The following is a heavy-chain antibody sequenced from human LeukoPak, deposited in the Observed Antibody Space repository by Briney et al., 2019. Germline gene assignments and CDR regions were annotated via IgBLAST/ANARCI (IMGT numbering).Heavy chain of an antibody. V-gene: IGHV3-30*18. Sequence: PGGSLRLSCAASRFTFSSYGMHWVRQAPGKGLEWVAVISYDGSNKYYADSVKGRFTISRDNSKNTLYLQMNSLRAEDTAVYHCAKDRGYCSGGSCLYFDYWGQGTLVTVSS. J-gene: IGHJ4*02. CDR2: ISYDGSNK. CDR1: RFTFSSYG. CDR3: AKDRGYCSGGSCLYFDY. D-gene: IGHD2-15*01.